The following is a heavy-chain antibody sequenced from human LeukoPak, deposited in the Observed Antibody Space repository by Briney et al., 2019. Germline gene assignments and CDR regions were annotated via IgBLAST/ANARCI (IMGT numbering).Heavy chain of an antibody. D-gene: IGHD3-3*01. CDR3: ARRGFWSGYYYGFGS. Sequence: NTGESLKISCRASGYSFDTYWIGWVRQIPGKGLEWMGIIYPDDADTKYSPSFQGQVTISVDKSISTAYLQWGSLKASDSGMYYCARRGFWSGYYYGFGSWGQGTQVTVSS. V-gene: IGHV5-51*01. CDR1: GYSFDTYW. CDR2: IYPDDADT. J-gene: IGHJ5*01.